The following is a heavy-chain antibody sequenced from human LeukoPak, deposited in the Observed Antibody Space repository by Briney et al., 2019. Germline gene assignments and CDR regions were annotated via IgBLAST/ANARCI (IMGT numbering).Heavy chain of an antibody. V-gene: IGHV3-48*01. J-gene: IGHJ4*02. D-gene: IGHD3-22*01. CDR3: AKNYYDSSGYYSFDY. CDR2: ISSSSSTI. CDR1: GFTLSSYS. Sequence: GGSLRLSCAASGFTLSSYSMNWVRQAPGKGLEWVSYISSSSSTIYYADSVKGRFTISRDNAKNSLYLQMNSLRAEDTAVYYCAKNYYDSSGYYSFDYWGQGTLVTVSS.